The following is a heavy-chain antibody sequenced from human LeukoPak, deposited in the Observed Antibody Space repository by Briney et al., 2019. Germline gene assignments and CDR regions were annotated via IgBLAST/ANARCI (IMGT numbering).Heavy chain of an antibody. CDR1: GGSFSGYY. CDR2: INHSGST. V-gene: IGHV4-34*01. J-gene: IGHJ5*02. D-gene: IGHD2-2*01. Sequence: KSSETLSLTCTVSGGSFSGYYWSWIRQPPGKGLEWIGEINHSGSTNYNPSLKSRVTISVDTSKNQFSLKLSSVTAADTAVYYCARTRPKYCSSTSCKKKAKNNWFDPWGQGTLVTVSS. CDR3: ARTRPKYCSSTSCKKKAKNNWFDP.